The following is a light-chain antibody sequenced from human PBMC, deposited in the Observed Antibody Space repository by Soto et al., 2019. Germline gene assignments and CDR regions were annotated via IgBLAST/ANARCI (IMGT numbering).Light chain of an antibody. CDR1: TGAVTSDNY. CDR2: STS. J-gene: IGLJ2*01. CDR3: LLYLGGAVV. Sequence: QAVVTQEPSVTESPGGTVTLTCASSTGAVTSDNYPTWVRQKPGQAPRSLIYSTSNQHSWTPVRFSGSLLGGKAALTLSGVQPEDEGDYCCLLYLGGAVVFGGGTRLTVL. V-gene: IGLV7-43*01.